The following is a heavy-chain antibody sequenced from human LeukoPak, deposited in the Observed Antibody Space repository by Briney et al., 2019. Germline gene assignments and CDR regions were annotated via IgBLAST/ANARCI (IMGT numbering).Heavy chain of an antibody. CDR3: ARDKSGNSGWYSYFDY. V-gene: IGHV1-2*02. D-gene: IGHD6-19*01. J-gene: IGHJ4*02. Sequence: ASVKVSCKASGYTFTGYYMHWVRQAPGQGLEWMGWINPNSGDTNYAQKFQGRVTMTRDTFISTAYMELSRLRSDDTAVYYCARDKSGNSGWYSYFDYWGQGTLVTVSS. CDR2: INPNSGDT. CDR1: GYTFTGYY.